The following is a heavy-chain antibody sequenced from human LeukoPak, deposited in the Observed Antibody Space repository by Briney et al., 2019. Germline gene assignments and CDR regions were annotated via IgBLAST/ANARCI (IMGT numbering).Heavy chain of an antibody. V-gene: IGHV3-23*01. CDR1: GITLSNYG. CDR3: AKDLGPTWFDP. D-gene: IGHD7-27*01. J-gene: IGHJ5*02. Sequence: TGGSLRLSCAVSGITLSNYGMSWVRQAPGKGLEWVSVISSSGGSIYYADSVKGRFTISRDNSKNALYLQMNSLRAEDTAVYYCAKDLGPTWFDPWGQGTLVTVSS. CDR2: ISSSGGSI.